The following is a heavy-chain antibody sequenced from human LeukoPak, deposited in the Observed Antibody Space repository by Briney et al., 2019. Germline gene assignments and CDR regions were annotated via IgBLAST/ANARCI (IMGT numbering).Heavy chain of an antibody. V-gene: IGHV1-18*01. CDR1: GYTFTSYG. CDR3: ARAYCGGDCYPPLYDY. D-gene: IGHD2-21*02. J-gene: IGHJ4*02. CDR2: ISAYNGNT. Sequence: ASVKVSCKASGYTFTSYGISWVRQAPGQGLEWMGWISAYNGNTNYAQKLQGRVTMTTDTSTSTAYIELSSLRSEDTAVYYCARAYCGGDCYPPLYDYWGQGTLVTVSS.